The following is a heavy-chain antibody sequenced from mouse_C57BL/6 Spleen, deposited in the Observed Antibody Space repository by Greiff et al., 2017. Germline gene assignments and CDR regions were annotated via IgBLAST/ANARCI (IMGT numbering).Heavy chain of an antibody. J-gene: IGHJ2*01. D-gene: IGHD1-1*01. CDR3: SGNYYGSSYPCYLDY. CDR1: GFSLTSYG. CDR2: IWSGGST. V-gene: IGHV2-2*01. Sequence: VQLVESGPGLVQPSQSLSITCTVSGFSLTSYGVHWVRQSPGKGLEWLGVIWSGGSTAYNAAFISRLGISKDNSKSQVFFKMNSLQADDTAIYYCSGNYYGSSYPCYLDYWGQGTTLTVSS.